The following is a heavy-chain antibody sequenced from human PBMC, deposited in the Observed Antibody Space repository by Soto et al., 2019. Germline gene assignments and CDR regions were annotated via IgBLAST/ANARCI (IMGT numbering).Heavy chain of an antibody. J-gene: IGHJ4*02. Sequence: GASVKVSCKASGYTFSSYGLHWVRQAPGQRLEWMGWINTGNGNTKYSQNFQGRVTITRDTSASTLYMDLSSLRSEDTAVYYCVRGGHSSAFYYFDYWGQGTQVPVSS. CDR2: INTGNGNT. D-gene: IGHD6-25*01. CDR3: VRGGHSSAFYYFDY. V-gene: IGHV1-3*04. CDR1: GYTFSSYG.